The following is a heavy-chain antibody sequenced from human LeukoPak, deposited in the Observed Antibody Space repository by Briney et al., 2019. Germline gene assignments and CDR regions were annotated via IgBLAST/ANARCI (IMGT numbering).Heavy chain of an antibody. Sequence: SETLSLTCALYVGSFCGCYWSCIRQPPGEGVECIGQINHCGSTNYNPSLKSRVTIPGDTSKNQCSLNLSSVTAAETAVYFCARVGYSYVISDWSRTGLGAYPTKYYYHMDVWGKGTTVTVSS. V-gene: IGHV4-34*01. CDR1: VGSFCGCY. CDR3: ARVGYSYVISDWSRTGLGAYPTKYYYHMDV. CDR2: INHCGST. D-gene: IGHD5-18*01. J-gene: IGHJ6*03.